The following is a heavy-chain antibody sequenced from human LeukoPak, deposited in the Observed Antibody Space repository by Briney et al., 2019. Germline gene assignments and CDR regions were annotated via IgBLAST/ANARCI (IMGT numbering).Heavy chain of an antibody. J-gene: IGHJ4*02. CDR2: IYNSGST. Sequence: GGSLRLSCAASGFTFSSYAMSWVRQAPGKGLEWVAAIYNSGSTYYADSVKGRFTISRDNSKNTMYLQMNSLKGEDTAVYYCARRSNPPGRIDHWGQGTLVTVSS. CDR3: ARRSNPPGRIDH. D-gene: IGHD1-14*01. V-gene: IGHV3-23*05. CDR1: GFTFSSYA.